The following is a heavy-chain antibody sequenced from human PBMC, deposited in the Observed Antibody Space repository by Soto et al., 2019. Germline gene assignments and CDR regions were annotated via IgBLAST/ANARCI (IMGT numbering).Heavy chain of an antibody. CDR2: IIGGNGDT. D-gene: IGHD4-17*01. J-gene: IGHJ4*01. V-gene: IGHV3-23*01. CDR3: AKDKQPDGAWDIDY. Sequence: GRSLRLSCAASGFTFRHYTMSWVRQAQGKGLEWVSSIIGGNGDTFYADSVTGRFTISRDISKSTLYLQMNGLRVEDTAIYYCAKDKQPDGAWDIDYWGHGTLVTVSS. CDR1: GFTFRHYT.